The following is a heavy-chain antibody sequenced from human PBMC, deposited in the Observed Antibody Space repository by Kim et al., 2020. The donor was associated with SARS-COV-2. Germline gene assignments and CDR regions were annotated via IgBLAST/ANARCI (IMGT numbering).Heavy chain of an antibody. CDR3: AKDSGSSSWYEHWFDP. Sequence: SVKGRFTISRDNSKNTLYLQMNSLRAEDTAVYYCAKDSGSSSWYEHWFDPWGQGTLVTVSS. D-gene: IGHD6-13*01. V-gene: IGHV3-30*02. J-gene: IGHJ5*02.